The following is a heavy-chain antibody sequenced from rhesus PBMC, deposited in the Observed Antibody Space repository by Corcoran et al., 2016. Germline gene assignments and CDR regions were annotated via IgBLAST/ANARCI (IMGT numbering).Heavy chain of an antibody. V-gene: IGHV4-122*02. CDR3: ARGGSSGLDFDY. J-gene: IGHJ4*01. CDR1: GSSISSGYYL. Sequence: QVQLQESGPGLVKPSETLSLTCAVSGSSISSGYYLRWIRQPPGKGLEWIGYITYSGSTSYNPSLKSRVTSSRDTSKNQFSLKLSSVTAADTAVYYCARGGSSGLDFDYWGQGVLVTVSS. CDR2: ITYSGST. D-gene: IGHD6-31*01.